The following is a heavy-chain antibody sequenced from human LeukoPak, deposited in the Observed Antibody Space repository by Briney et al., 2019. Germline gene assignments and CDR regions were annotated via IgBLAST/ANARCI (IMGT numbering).Heavy chain of an antibody. CDR3: ARDGSYSLTLPLDY. CDR2: ISAYNGNT. Sequence: ASVKVSCKASGDTFTSYGISWVRQAPGQGLEWMGWISAYNGNTNYAQKLQGRVTMTTDTSTSTAYMEMRSLRSDDTAVYYCARDGSYSLTLPLDYWGQGTLVTVSS. CDR1: GDTFTSYG. V-gene: IGHV1-18*01. D-gene: IGHD2-21*01. J-gene: IGHJ4*02.